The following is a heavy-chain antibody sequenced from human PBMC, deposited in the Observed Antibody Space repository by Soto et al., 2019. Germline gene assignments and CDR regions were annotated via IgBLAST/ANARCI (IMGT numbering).Heavy chain of an antibody. J-gene: IGHJ4*02. V-gene: IGHV3-33*08. CDR3: ARDGGYSSSQYIDY. D-gene: IGHD6-6*01. Sequence: GGSLRLSCAASGFTFSSYGMHWVRQAPGKGLEWVAVIWYDGSNKYYADSVKGRFTISRDNSKNTLYLQMNSLRAEDTAAYYCARDGGYSSSQYIDYWGQGTLVTVSS. CDR1: GFTFSSYG. CDR2: IWYDGSNK.